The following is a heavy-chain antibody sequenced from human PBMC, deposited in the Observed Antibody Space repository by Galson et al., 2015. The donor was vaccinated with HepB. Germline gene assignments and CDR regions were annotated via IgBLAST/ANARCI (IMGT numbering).Heavy chain of an antibody. V-gene: IGHV3-49*03. J-gene: IGHJ3*02. D-gene: IGHD3-3*01. CDR1: GFTFGDYA. CDR2: IRSKAYGGTT. Sequence: SLRLSCAASGFTFGDYAMSWFRQAPGKGLEWVGFIRSKAYGGTTEYAASVKGRFTISRDDSKSIAYLQMNSLKTEDTAVYYCTRSLREGRFLEWLLGGGFDAFDIWGQGTMVTVSS. CDR3: TRSLREGRFLEWLLGGGFDAFDI.